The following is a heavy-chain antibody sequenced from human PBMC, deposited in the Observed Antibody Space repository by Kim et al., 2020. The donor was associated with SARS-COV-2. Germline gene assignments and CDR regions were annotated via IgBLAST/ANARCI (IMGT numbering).Heavy chain of an antibody. CDR3: ARAAHIPLNWSDS. J-gene: IGHJ5*01. V-gene: IGHV3-23*01. D-gene: IGHD2-21*01. Sequence: YARPVQVRFTSSRDNSKNTLYLQMSSLRAEDTAVYSCARAAHIPLNWSDSWGQGTLVTVSS.